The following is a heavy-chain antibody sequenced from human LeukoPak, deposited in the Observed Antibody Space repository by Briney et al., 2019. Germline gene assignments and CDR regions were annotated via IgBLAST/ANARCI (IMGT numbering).Heavy chain of an antibody. CDR1: GGFISSYY. Sequence: SETLSLTCTVSGGFISSYYWSWIRQPPGKRLEWIGYISYSGSTNYNPSLKSRVTISVVTSKKQFSLNLSSVTAADTAVYYCARVSPRDTYYLGMDVWGRGTTVTVSS. CDR3: ARVSPRDTYYLGMDV. V-gene: IGHV4-59*01. CDR2: ISYSGST. D-gene: IGHD3-22*01. J-gene: IGHJ6*02.